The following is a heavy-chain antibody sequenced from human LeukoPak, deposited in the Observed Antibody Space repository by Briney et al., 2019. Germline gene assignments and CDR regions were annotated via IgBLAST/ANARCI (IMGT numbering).Heavy chain of an antibody. J-gene: IGHJ6*02. CDR1: GGSISSGGYS. V-gene: IGHV4-30-2*01. D-gene: IGHD1-14*01. CDR3: QGSGTTRGYYYGMDV. CDR2: IYHRGST. Sequence: SETLSLTCAVSGGSISSGGYSWSWIRQPPGKGLEWIGYIYHRGSTYYNPSLKSRVTISVDRSKNQFSLKLSSVTAADTAVYYCQGSGTTRGYYYGMDVWGQGTTVTVSS.